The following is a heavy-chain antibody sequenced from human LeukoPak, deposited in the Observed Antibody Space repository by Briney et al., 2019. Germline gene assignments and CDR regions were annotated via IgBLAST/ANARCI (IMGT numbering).Heavy chain of an antibody. CDR3: ARASPSVYDY. D-gene: IGHD5/OR15-5a*01. V-gene: IGHV3-48*02. Sequence: PGGSLRLSCVASGFTFSSFGMNWVRQAPGKGLEWVSYIGSGSSAIHYADSVKGRFTIFRDNAKNSLYLQMNSLRDEDATVYHYARASPSVYDYWGQGTLVTVSS. J-gene: IGHJ4*02. CDR1: GFTFSSFG. CDR2: IGSGSSAI.